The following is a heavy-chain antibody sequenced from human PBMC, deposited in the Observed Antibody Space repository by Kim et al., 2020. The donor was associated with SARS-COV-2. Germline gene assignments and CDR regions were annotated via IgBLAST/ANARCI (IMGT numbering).Heavy chain of an antibody. J-gene: IGHJ5*02. CDR3: ARDYKVVVAATPGWFDP. D-gene: IGHD2-15*01. V-gene: IGHV4-4*02. Sequence: LRSRVTISVDKSQNQFSLKLSSVTAADTAVYYCARDYKVVVAATPGWFDPWGQGTLVTVSS.